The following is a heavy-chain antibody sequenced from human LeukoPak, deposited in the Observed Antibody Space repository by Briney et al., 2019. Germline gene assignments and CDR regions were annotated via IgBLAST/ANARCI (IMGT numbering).Heavy chain of an antibody. D-gene: IGHD6-19*01. CDR1: GGYITGFF. Sequence: PSETLSLTCAVSGGYITGFFWTWIRQPAGEGLQYIGRIFSRGGANYNPSLQSRVAMSVDTSQNLFSLKLTSVTAADTAVYFCARVATPDVSSPLDFWGQGILVTVSS. V-gene: IGHV4-4*07. CDR2: IFSRGGA. CDR3: ARVATPDVSSPLDF. J-gene: IGHJ4*02.